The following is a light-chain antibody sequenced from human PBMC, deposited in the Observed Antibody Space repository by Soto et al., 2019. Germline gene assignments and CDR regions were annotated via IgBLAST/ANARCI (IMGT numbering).Light chain of an antibody. CDR1: QDISVY. CDR2: EAA. CDR3: QQFANIPPT. J-gene: IGKJ4*01. V-gene: IGKV1-33*01. Sequence: DIQMTQSQSSLSASVGDRVTITCQASQDISVYLNWYQQKPGKAPRLLISEAADLEPGVPSRFSGSGSGTDFSLTISSLQPEDFATYYCQQFANIPPTFGGGTKV.